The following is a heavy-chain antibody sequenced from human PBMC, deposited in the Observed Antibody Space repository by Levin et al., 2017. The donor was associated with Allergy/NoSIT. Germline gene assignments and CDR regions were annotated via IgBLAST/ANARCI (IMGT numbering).Heavy chain of an antibody. Sequence: SQTLSLTCTVSGGSISSSFWSWIRQPPGKGPEWIGHLSDSGNSNYNPSLRSRVTISVDTSKNQFSLKLTSVTAADTAVYYCARDRVITSGSTYYYYGVDVWGQGTTVTVSS. CDR1: GGSISSSF. CDR2: LSDSGNS. D-gene: IGHD2-2*01. V-gene: IGHV4-59*01. CDR3: ARDRVITSGSTYYYYGVDV. J-gene: IGHJ6*02.